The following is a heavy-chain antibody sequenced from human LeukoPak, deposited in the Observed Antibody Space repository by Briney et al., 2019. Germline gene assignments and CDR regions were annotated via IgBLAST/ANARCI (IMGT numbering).Heavy chain of an antibody. Sequence: SETLSLTCAVYGGSFSGYYWSWIRQPPGKGLEWIGYIYYSGSTYYNPSLKSRVTISVDTSKNQFSLKLSSVTAADTAVYYCARTRKVVVAALDWFDPWGQGTLVTVSS. CDR3: ARTRKVVVAALDWFDP. D-gene: IGHD2-15*01. V-gene: IGHV4-34*09. CDR2: IYYSGST. CDR1: GGSFSGYY. J-gene: IGHJ5*02.